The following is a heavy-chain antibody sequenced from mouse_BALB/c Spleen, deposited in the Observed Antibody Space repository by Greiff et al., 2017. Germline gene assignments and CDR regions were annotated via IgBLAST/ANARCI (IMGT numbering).Heavy chain of an antibody. Sequence: EVQVVESGGGLVKPGGSLKLSCAASGFTFSSYAMSWVRQSPEKRLEWVAEISSGGSYTYYPDTVTGRFTISRDNAKNTLYLEMSSLRSEDTAMYYCARGPYYYAMDYWGQGTSVTVSS. CDR2: ISSGGSYT. CDR1: GFTFSSYA. J-gene: IGHJ4*01. V-gene: IGHV5-9-4*01. CDR3: ARGPYYYAMDY.